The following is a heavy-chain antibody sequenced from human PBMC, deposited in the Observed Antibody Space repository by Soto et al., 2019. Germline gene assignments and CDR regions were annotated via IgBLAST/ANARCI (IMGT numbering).Heavy chain of an antibody. V-gene: IGHV1-69*01. CDR1: GGTFSSYA. J-gene: IGHJ4*02. CDR3: ARAPHRGPKAYYFDY. CDR2: IIPIFGTA. Sequence: QVQLVQSVAEVKKPGSSVKVSCKASGGTFSSYAISWVRQAPGQGLEWMGGIIPIFGTANYAQKFQGRVTITADESTSTAYMELNSLRSEDTAVYYCARAPHRGPKAYYFDYWGQGTLVTVSS.